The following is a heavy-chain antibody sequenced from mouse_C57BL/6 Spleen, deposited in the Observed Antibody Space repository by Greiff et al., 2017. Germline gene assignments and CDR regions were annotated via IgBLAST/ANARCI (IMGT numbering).Heavy chain of an antibody. J-gene: IGHJ4*01. CDR3: ARSNWDVGYYAMDY. CDR1: GYTFTSYW. Sequence: QVQLKQPGAELVRPGTSVKLSCKASGYTFTSYWMHWVKQRPGQGLEWIGVIDPSDSYTKYNQKFKGKATLTVDTSSSTAYMQLSSLTAEDSAIYYCARSNWDVGYYAMDYWGQGTSVTVSS. D-gene: IGHD4-1*01. V-gene: IGHV1-59*01. CDR2: IDPSDSYT.